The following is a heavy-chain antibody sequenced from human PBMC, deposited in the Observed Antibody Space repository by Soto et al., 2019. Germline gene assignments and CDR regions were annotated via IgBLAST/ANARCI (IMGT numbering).Heavy chain of an antibody. CDR1: GYTFINYG. CDR3: ARGRSEVKYDF. J-gene: IGHJ4*03. D-gene: IGHD2-21*01. V-gene: IGHV1-18*01. Sequence: QVQLLQSGSEMKKPGASVKVSCKASGYTFINYGLSWVRQAPGQGLEWMGWISAYIGQKDYSPKFRDRLTMTTDTPTTTAYMELTSLRSDDTAIYYCARGRSEVKYDFWGQGTLVTVSS. CDR2: ISAYIGQK.